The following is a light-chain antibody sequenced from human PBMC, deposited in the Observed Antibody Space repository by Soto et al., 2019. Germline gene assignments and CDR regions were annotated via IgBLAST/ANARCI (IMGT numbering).Light chain of an antibody. J-gene: IGLJ2*01. Sequence: QSALTQPASVSGSPGQSITISCTGTSSDVGGYNYVSWYQQHPGKAPKLMIYEVSNRPSGVSNRLSGSKSGNTASLTISGLQAEDEADYYCSSYTSRSTVVFGGGTKVTVL. V-gene: IGLV2-14*01. CDR1: SSDVGGYNY. CDR2: EVS. CDR3: SSYTSRSTVV.